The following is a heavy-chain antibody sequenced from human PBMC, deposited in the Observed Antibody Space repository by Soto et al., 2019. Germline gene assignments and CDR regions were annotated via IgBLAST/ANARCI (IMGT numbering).Heavy chain of an antibody. J-gene: IGHJ4*02. D-gene: IGHD4-17*01. V-gene: IGHV4-61*05. Sequence: SETLSLTCTVSGGSISSSSHYWGWIRQPPGKGLEWIGYIYYSGSTNCNPSLKSRVTISVDTSKNQFSLKLSSVTAADTAVYYCARFPPTLLYGDFDYWGQGTLVTVSS. CDR3: ARFPPTLLYGDFDY. CDR1: GGSISSSSHY. CDR2: IYYSGST.